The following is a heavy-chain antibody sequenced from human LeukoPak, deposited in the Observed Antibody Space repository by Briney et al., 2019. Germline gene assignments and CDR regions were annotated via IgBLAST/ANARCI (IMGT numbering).Heavy chain of an antibody. J-gene: IGHJ4*02. CDR3: ARDSTYYYGSGSSGPHYFDY. CDR1: GFTFSSYA. Sequence: PGGSLRLSCAASGFTFSSYAMHWVRQAPGKGLEWVAAISYDGGNTYYADSVKGRFTISRDNSKNTLYLQLNSLRAEDTAVYYCARDSTYYYGSGSSGPHYFDYWGQGTLVTVSS. V-gene: IGHV3-30*01. D-gene: IGHD3-10*01. CDR2: ISYDGGNT.